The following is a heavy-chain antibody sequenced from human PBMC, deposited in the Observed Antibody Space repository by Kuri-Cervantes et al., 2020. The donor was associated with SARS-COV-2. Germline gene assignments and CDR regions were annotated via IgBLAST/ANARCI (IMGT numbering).Heavy chain of an antibody. CDR1: GYTFTGYY. CDR3: ATAKGGSYISAFDI. Sequence: SVKVSCKASGYTFTGYYMHWVRQAPGQGLEWMGGIIPIFGTANYAQKFQGRVTITADESTSTAYMELSSLRSEDTAVYYCATAKGGSYISAFDIWGQGTMVTVSS. D-gene: IGHD1-26*01. J-gene: IGHJ3*02. CDR2: IIPIFGTA. V-gene: IGHV1-69*13.